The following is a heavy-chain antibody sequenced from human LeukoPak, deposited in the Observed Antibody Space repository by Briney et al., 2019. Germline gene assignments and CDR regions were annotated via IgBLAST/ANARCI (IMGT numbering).Heavy chain of an antibody. J-gene: IGHJ5*02. CDR2: IYYSGST. Sequence: SETLSLTCTVSGGSISSYYWSWIRQPPGKGLEWIGYIYYSGSTNYNPPLKSRVTISVDTSKNQFSLKLSSVTAADTAVYYCARRGYCSSTSCYATYDWFDRWGQGTLVTVSS. CDR3: ARRGYCSSTSCYATYDWFDR. V-gene: IGHV4-59*08. D-gene: IGHD2-2*01. CDR1: GGSISSYY.